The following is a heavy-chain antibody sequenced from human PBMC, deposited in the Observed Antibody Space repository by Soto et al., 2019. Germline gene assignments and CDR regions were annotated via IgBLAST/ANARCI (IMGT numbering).Heavy chain of an antibody. D-gene: IGHD5-18*01. CDR2: IYYSGST. CDR3: ASDSYGSLGLDY. CDR1: GGSVSSGSYY. J-gene: IGHJ4*02. V-gene: IGHV4-31*03. Sequence: PSETLSLTCTVSGGSVSSGSYYWSWIRQPPGKGLEWIGYIYYSGSTYYNPSLKSRVTISVDTSKNQFSLKLSSVTAADTAVYYCASDSYGSLGLDYWGQGTLVTVSS.